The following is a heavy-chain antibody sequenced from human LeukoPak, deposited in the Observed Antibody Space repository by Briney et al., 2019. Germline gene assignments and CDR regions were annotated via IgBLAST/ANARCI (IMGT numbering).Heavy chain of an antibody. J-gene: IGHJ4*02. Sequence: SETLSLTCTVSGGSISSYYWSWIRQPPGKGPEWIGYIYYSGSTNYNPSLKSRVTISVDTSKNQFSLKLSSVTAADTAVYYCARVYDSSGYYFDYWGQGTLVTVSS. V-gene: IGHV4-59*01. CDR3: ARVYDSSGYYFDY. D-gene: IGHD3-22*01. CDR1: GGSISSYY. CDR2: IYYSGST.